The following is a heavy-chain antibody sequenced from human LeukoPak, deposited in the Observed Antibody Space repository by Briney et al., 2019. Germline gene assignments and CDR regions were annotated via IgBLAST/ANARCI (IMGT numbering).Heavy chain of an antibody. CDR2: ISSSSSYI. J-gene: IGHJ3*02. CDR3: ARDGSHAFDI. Sequence: PGGSLRLSCAASGFTFSSYAMSWVRQAPGKGLEWVSSISSSSSYIYYADSVKGRFTISRDNAKNSLYLQMNSLRAEDTAVYYCARDGSHAFDIWGQGTMVTVSS. V-gene: IGHV3-21*01. CDR1: GFTFSSYA.